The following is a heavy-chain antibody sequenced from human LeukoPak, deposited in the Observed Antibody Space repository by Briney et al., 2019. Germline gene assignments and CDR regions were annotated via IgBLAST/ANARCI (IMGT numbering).Heavy chain of an antibody. Sequence: HSETLSLTCAVYGGSFSGYYWHWIRQPPGKGLEWIGEINHSGSTNYNPSLKSRVTISVDTSKNQFSLKLSSVTAADTAVYYCARGSALDYWGQGTLVTVSS. CDR3: ARGSALDY. V-gene: IGHV4-34*01. CDR2: INHSGST. CDR1: GGSFSGYY. J-gene: IGHJ4*02.